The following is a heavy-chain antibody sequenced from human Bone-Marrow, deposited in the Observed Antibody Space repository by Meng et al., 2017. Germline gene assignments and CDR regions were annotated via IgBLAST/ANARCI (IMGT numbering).Heavy chain of an antibody. CDR2: IKSNTDGGTT. V-gene: IGHV3-15*05. CDR3: ATPLHAYDN. Sequence: EVQLVESGGGLVTPGGSLRLSCAVSGMPFITAWMSWVRQTPGKGLEWVGRIKSNTDGGTTDYAAPVKGRFIISRDDSKDTLYLQMNSLQIEDTGVYYCATPLHAYDNWGQGTLVTVSS. D-gene: IGHD3-9*01. J-gene: IGHJ4*02. CDR1: GMPFITAW.